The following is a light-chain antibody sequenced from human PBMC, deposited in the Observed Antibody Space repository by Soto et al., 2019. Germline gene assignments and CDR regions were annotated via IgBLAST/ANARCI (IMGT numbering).Light chain of an antibody. CDR3: QQYYSSPLT. V-gene: IGKV4-1*01. CDR1: QSVLYSPNNKNY. J-gene: IGKJ1*01. CDR2: WAS. Sequence: DIVMTQSPDSLAVSLGERATINCKSSQSVLYSPNNKNYLAWYQQKPGQPPRLLIYWASNRESGVPDRFSGSGSGTDFTLTISSLQAEDVAVYYCQQYYSSPLTFGQGTKVEIK.